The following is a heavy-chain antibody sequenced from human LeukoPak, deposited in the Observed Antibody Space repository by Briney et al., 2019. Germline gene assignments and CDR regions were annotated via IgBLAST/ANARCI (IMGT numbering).Heavy chain of an antibody. CDR2: ISGSGGST. CDR3: ARGQDRPFYSDSGAKRGYYFDY. J-gene: IGHJ4*02. CDR1: GFTFSSYA. V-gene: IGHV3-23*01. Sequence: GGSLRLSCAASGFTFSSYAMSWVRQAPGKGLEWVSAISGSGGSTYYADSVKGRFTISRDNAKNSLYLQMNSLRAEDTAVYYCARGQDRPFYSDSGAKRGYYFDYWGQGTLVTVSS. D-gene: IGHD3-22*01.